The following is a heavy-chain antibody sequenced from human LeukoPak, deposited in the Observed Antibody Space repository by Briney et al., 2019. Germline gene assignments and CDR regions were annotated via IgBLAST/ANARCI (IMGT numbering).Heavy chain of an antibody. D-gene: IGHD3-22*01. V-gene: IGHV1-2*02. CDR1: GYTFTDYY. J-gene: IGHJ4*02. Sequence: AASVRVSCKASGYTFTDYYMHWVRQAPGQGPEWLGWINPDSGGTNYAQKLQGRVTVTTDTSTSTAYMELRSLRSDDTAVYYCARAPLLHYYDSSGYYGYWGQGTLVTVSS. CDR2: INPDSGGT. CDR3: ARAPLLHYYDSSGYYGY.